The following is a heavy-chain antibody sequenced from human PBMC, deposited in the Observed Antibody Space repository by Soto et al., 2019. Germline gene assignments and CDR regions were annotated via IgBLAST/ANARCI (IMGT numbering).Heavy chain of an antibody. CDR3: ARDGTYNWV. J-gene: IGHJ4*02. CDR1: GFTVSNNY. D-gene: IGHD1-1*01. Sequence: EVQLVESGGGLVQPGGSLRLSCAASGFTVSNNYRRWVRQAPGKGLEWVSLIYSGGATYYADSVKGRFTISRDNSKNPLQLQMNSLGDEDTAVYYCARDGTYNWVGGQGILVTVSS. V-gene: IGHV3-66*01. CDR2: IYSGGAT.